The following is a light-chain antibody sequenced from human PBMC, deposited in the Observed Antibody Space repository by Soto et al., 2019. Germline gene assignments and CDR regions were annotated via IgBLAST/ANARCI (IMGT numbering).Light chain of an antibody. J-gene: IGKJ2*01. CDR3: QQYNHYST. CDR2: DAS. CDR1: QSISRW. Sequence: DIQMTQSPSTLSASVGDRVTITCRASQSISRWVAWYQQKPGKAPKLLIYDASSLESGVPSRFSGSGSGTEFTLPISSLQPDDFATYSCQQYNHYSTFGQGTKLEIK. V-gene: IGKV1-5*01.